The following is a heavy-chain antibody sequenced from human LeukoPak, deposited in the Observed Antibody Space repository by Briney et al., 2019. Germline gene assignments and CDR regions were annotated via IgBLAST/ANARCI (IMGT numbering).Heavy chain of an antibody. CDR3: ATDSPETAAFDY. Sequence: GGSLRLSCTASGFIFSTYSMNWVRQAPGKGLEWVSYIVGSSSNIYYADSVKGRFTISRDNAKNSLYLQMDSLRAEDTAVYYCATDSPETAAFDYWGQGTLVTVSS. V-gene: IGHV3-48*04. D-gene: IGHD1-1*01. CDR2: IVGSSSNI. J-gene: IGHJ4*02. CDR1: GFIFSTYS.